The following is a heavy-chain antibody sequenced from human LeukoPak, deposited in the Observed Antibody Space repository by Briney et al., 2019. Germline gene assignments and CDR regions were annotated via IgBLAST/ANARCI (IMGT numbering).Heavy chain of an antibody. CDR3: ARPDVDIVATTKFDY. CDR2: INPNSGGT. CDR1: GYTFTGYY. J-gene: IGHJ4*02. Sequence: SVKVSCKASGYTFTGYYMHWVRQAPGQGLGWMGWINPNSGGTNYAQKFQGRVTMTRDTSISTAYMELSRLRSDDTAVYYCARPDVDIVATTKFDYWGQGTLVTVSS. D-gene: IGHD5-12*01. V-gene: IGHV1-2*02.